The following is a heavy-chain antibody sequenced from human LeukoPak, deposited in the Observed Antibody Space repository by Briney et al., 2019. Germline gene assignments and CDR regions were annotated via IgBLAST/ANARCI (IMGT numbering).Heavy chain of an antibody. Sequence: SVKVSCKASGGTFSSYAISWVRQAPGQGLEWMGGIIPIFGTANYAQKFQGRVTITADESTSTAYMELSSLRSEDTAVYYCARGPPLTVTYAFDIWGQGTMVTVSS. CDR2: IIPIFGTA. D-gene: IGHD4-17*01. CDR1: GGTFSSYA. CDR3: ARGPPLTVTYAFDI. V-gene: IGHV1-69*13. J-gene: IGHJ3*02.